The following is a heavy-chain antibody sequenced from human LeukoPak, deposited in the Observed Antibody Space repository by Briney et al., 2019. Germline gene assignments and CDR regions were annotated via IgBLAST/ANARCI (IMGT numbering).Heavy chain of an antibody. D-gene: IGHD3-10*01. CDR3: ARRYGSGDYFDY. V-gene: IGHV4-39*07. J-gene: IGHJ4*02. CDR1: GGSISSSSYY. CDR2: IYYSGST. Sequence: KASETLSLTCTVSGGSISSSSYYWGWIRQPPGKGLEWIGSIYYSGSTYYNPSLKSRVTISVDTSKNQFSLNLSSVTAADTAVYYCARRYGSGDYFDYWGQGTLVTVSS.